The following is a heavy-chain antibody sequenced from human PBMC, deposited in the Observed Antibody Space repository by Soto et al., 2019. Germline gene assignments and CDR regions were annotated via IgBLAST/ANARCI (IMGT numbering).Heavy chain of an antibody. CDR3: ASVGGSGSYFDY. V-gene: IGHV4-39*01. D-gene: IGHD3-10*01. J-gene: IGHJ4*02. CDR2: IYYSGST. CDR1: GGSISSSSYY. Sequence: SETLSLTCTVSGGSISSSSYYWGWIRQPPGKGLEWIGSIYYSGSTYYNPSLKSRVTISVYTSKNQFSLKLISVTAADTAVYYCASVGGSGSYFDYWGQGTLVTVSS.